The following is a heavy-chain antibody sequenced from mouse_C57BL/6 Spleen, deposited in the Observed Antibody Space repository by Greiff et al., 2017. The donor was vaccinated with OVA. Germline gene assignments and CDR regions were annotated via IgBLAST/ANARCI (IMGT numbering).Heavy chain of an antibody. V-gene: IGHV1-15*01. J-gene: IGHJ2*01. D-gene: IGHD4-1*01. Sequence: QVQLKESGAELVRPGASVTLSCKASGYTFTDYEMHWVKQTPVHGLEWIGAIDPETGGTAYNQKFKGKAILTADKSSSTAYMELRSLTSEDSAVYYCTRSWDWGQGTTLTVSS. CDR2: IDPETGGT. CDR1: GYTFTDYE. CDR3: TRSWD.